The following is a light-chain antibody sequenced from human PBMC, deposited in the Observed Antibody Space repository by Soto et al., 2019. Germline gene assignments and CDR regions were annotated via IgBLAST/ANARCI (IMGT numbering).Light chain of an antibody. CDR3: QQYST. CDR2: KAS. CDR1: QSISSW. J-gene: IGKJ1*01. V-gene: IGKV1-5*03. Sequence: DIQMTQSPSSLSAPAGDRVTITCRASQSISSWLAWYQQKPGKAPKLLIYKASSLESGVPSRFSGSGSGTEFTLTISSLQPDDFAIYYCQQYSTFGQGTKVDIK.